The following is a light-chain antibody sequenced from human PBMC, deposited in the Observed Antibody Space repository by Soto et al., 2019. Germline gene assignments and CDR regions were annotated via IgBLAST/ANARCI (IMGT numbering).Light chain of an antibody. Sequence: QSVLTQPASVSGSPGQSITISCTGTSGDVGGYSYVSWYQQHPGKTPKLMIYEVSNRPSGVSHRFSGSKSGNTASLTISGLQTEDEADYYCSSFSSITREVFGGGTKLTVL. J-gene: IGLJ2*01. CDR2: EVS. V-gene: IGLV2-14*01. CDR3: SSFSSITREV. CDR1: SGDVGGYSY.